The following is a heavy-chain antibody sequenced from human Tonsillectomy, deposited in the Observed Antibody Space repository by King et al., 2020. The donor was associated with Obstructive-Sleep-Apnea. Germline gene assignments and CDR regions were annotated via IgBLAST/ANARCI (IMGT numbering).Heavy chain of an antibody. CDR3: ARVNVVPAVRLFDY. Sequence: QLQESGPVLVKPSQTLSLTCAVSGGSISRGEFFWLWILQPPGKCLVWIGYLLYSGRHYYNPSLKRRVTISVDASKNQFSLKLSSVTAADTAVYYCARVNVVPAVRLFDYWGQGTLVTVSS. CDR1: GGSISRGEFF. J-gene: IGHJ4*02. D-gene: IGHD2-2*01. CDR2: LLYSGRH. V-gene: IGHV4-30-4*01.